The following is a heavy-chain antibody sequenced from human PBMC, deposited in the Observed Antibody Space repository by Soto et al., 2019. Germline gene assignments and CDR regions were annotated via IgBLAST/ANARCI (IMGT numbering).Heavy chain of an antibody. CDR3: ARVPGGKEAPDH. D-gene: IGHD2-15*01. CDR1: GFTFSSYG. CDR2: IWYDGSNK. Sequence: GGSLRLSCAASGFTFSSYGMHCVRQAPGKGLEWVAVIWYDGSNKYYADSVKGRFTISRDNSKNTLYLQMNSLRAEDTAVYYCARVPGGKEAPDHWGQGTLVTVSS. J-gene: IGHJ4*02. V-gene: IGHV3-33*01.